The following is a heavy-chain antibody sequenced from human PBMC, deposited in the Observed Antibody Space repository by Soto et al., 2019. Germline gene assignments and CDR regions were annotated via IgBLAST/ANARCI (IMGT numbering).Heavy chain of an antibody. Sequence: ETLPLTCTVSGGSISSYYWSWIRQSPGKGLEWVAYISHNGTTDYNPSLKSRLTITLDTSKNQFSLKLTSVTAADTALYYCAQGPPWMDAFDIWGQGTKVTVSS. CDR3: AQGPPWMDAFDI. J-gene: IGHJ3*02. CDR2: ISHNGTT. V-gene: IGHV4-59*01. D-gene: IGHD5-12*01. CDR1: GGSISSYY.